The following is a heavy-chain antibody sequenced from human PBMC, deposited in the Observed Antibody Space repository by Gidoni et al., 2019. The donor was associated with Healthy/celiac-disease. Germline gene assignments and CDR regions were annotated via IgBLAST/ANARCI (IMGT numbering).Heavy chain of an antibody. CDR2: ISGSGGST. D-gene: IGHD3-22*01. Sequence: EVQPLESGGGLVQPGGSRRICCADSGITFSSYAMSWVRQAPGKGLEWFSAISGSGGSTYYADSVKGRFTISRDNSKNTLYLQMNSLRAEDTAVYYCAKEQITMIVDYWGQGTLVTVSS. V-gene: IGHV3-23*01. CDR3: AKEQITMIVDY. J-gene: IGHJ4*02. CDR1: GITFSSYA.